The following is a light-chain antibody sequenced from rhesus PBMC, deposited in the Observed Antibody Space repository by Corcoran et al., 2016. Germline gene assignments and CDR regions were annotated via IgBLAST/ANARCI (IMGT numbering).Light chain of an antibody. Sequence: DIQMTQSPSSLSASVGDRVTITCRASQGISSYLNWYQQKPGKAPKLLIYYANRWESGVQSRFSGSGSGTEFTLTISILQPEDFATYYCQQYNSLPWTFGQGTKVEIK. CDR2: YAN. CDR3: QQYNSLPWT. J-gene: IGKJ1*01. CDR1: QGISSY. V-gene: IGKV1-32*01.